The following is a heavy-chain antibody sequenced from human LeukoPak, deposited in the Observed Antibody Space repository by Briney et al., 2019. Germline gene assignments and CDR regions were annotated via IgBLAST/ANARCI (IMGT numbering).Heavy chain of an antibody. D-gene: IGHD5-24*01. CDR1: GGSFSGYY. CDR3: ARGRRWLQN. Sequence: PSETLSLTCAVYGGSFSGYYWSWIRQPPGKGLEWIGEINHSGSTNYNPSLKSRVTISVDTSKNQFSLKVSSVTAADTAVYYCARGRRWLQNWGQGTLVTVSS. CDR2: INHSGST. J-gene: IGHJ4*02. V-gene: IGHV4-34*01.